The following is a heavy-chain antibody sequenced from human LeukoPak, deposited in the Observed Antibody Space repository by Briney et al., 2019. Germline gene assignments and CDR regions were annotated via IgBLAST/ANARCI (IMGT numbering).Heavy chain of an antibody. CDR3: ARVYSGCDRVDY. V-gene: IGHV3-30*03. CDR2: ISYDGSNK. J-gene: IGHJ4*02. D-gene: IGHD5-12*01. Sequence: GGSLRLSCAASGFTFSSYGMHWVRQAPGKGLEWVAVISYDGSNKYYADSVKGRFTISRDNSKNTLYLQMNSLRAEDTAVYYCARVYSGCDRVDYWGQGTLVTVSS. CDR1: GFTFSSYG.